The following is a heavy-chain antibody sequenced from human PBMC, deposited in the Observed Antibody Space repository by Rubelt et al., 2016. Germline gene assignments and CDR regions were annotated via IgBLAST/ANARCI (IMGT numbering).Heavy chain of an antibody. J-gene: IGHJ4*02. V-gene: IGHV3-53*01. CDR1: GFTVSRNY. D-gene: IGHD1-26*01. Sequence: VQLVESGGGLVQPGGSLRLSCAASGFTVSRNYMSWVRPAPGKGLEWVSVLYSGGSTYYADSVKGRFTISRDNSKNTRYLQMNSLRAEDTAVDYCARGRVGSVSGIDYWGQGTLVTVSS. CDR2: LYSGGST. CDR3: ARGRVGSVSGIDY.